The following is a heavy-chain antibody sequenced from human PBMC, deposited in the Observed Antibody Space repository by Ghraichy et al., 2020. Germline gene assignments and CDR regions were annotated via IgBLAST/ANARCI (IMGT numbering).Heavy chain of an antibody. V-gene: IGHV3-74*01. Sequence: GESLNISCAASGFTFSSYWMHWVRQAPGKGLVWVSRIDNDGSRSIDYADSVKGRFTISRDNAKNTLYLQMNSLRAEDTAVYYCARDYSPGYFDVWGRGTLVTVSS. CDR2: IDNDGSRS. D-gene: IGHD2-21*01. CDR3: ARDYSPGYFDV. J-gene: IGHJ2*01. CDR1: GFTFSSYW.